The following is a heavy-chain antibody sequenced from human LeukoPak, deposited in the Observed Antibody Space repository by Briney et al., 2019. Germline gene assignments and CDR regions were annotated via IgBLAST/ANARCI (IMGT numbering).Heavy chain of an antibody. Sequence: SETLSLTCAVYGGSFSGYCWNWIRQPPGKGLEWIGEINHSGSTNYNPSLKSRVTISVDTSKNQFSLKLSSVTAADTAVYYCAIRGYSYGYLSYWGQGTLVTVSS. CDR3: AIRGYSYGYLSY. J-gene: IGHJ4*02. CDR2: INHSGST. D-gene: IGHD5-18*01. CDR1: GGSFSGYC. V-gene: IGHV4-34*01.